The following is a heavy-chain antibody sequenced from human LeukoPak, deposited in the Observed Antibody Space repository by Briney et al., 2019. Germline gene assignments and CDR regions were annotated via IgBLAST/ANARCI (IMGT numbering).Heavy chain of an antibody. CDR3: ARQSSAFDI. J-gene: IGHJ3*02. CDR1: RGSISTYY. CDR2: ISYSGNT. V-gene: IGHV4-59*08. Sequence: PSETLSLTCTVSRGSISTYYWSWIRQPPGKELELIGYISYSGNTNYNPSLKSRVTISVDTSKNQFSLRLSSVTAADTAVYYCARQSSAFDIWGQGTMVTVSS.